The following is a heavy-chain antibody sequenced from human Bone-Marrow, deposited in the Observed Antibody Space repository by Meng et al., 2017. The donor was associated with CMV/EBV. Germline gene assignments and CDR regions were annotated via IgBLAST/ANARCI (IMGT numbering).Heavy chain of an antibody. CDR3: GRDIVGHTVDY. J-gene: IGHJ4*02. D-gene: IGHD1-26*01. Sequence: GGSLRLSCAASGFAFSTYWMHWVRQAPEKGLVWVSRIDSDGTVTTYGDSVKGRFTVSRDNAQNTMYLQMSSLRAEDTAVYFCGRDIVGHTVDYWGQGTLVTVSS. CDR2: IDSDGTVT. CDR1: GFAFSTYW. V-gene: IGHV3-74*03.